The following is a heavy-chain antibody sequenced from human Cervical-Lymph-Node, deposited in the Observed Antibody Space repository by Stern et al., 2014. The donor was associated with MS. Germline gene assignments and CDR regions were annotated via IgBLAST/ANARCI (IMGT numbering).Heavy chain of an antibody. CDR3: TRRWYFDL. J-gene: IGHJ2*01. V-gene: IGHV3-11*01. CDR1: GFTFSDYY. Sequence: VQLVESGGDLVKPGGSLRLSCAASGFTFSDYYMRWIRQAPGKGLEWISYISSVGTSISYADSVKGRFTISRDNAKNTLYLQMDRLRTDDTAVYYCTRRWYFDLWGRGTLVTVSS. CDR2: ISSVGTSI.